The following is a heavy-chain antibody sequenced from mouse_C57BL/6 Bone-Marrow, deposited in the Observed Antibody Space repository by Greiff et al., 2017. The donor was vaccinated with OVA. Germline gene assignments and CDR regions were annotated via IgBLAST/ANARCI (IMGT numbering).Heavy chain of an antibody. CDR2: ISDGGSYT. Sequence: EVMLVESGGGLVKPGGSLKLSCAASGFTFSSYAMSWVRQTPEKRLAWVATISDGGSYTYYPDNVKGRFTISRDNAKNNLYLQMSHLKSEDTAMYYCARDKGIPYYFDYWGQGTTLTVSS. V-gene: IGHV5-4*01. J-gene: IGHJ2*01. CDR1: GFTFSSYA. CDR3: ARDKGIPYYFDY.